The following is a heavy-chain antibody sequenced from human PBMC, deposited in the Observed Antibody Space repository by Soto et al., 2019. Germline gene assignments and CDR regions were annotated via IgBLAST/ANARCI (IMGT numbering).Heavy chain of an antibody. CDR1: GFTFSSYS. CDR3: ARDQDLFDY. J-gene: IGHJ4*02. Sequence: PGGSLRLSCAASGFTFSSYSMHWVRQAPGKGLEWVSYISSSSSTIYYADSVKGRFTISRDNAKNSLYLQMNSLRAEDKAVYYCARDQDLFDYWGQGTLVTVSS. V-gene: IGHV3-48*01. CDR2: ISSSSSTI.